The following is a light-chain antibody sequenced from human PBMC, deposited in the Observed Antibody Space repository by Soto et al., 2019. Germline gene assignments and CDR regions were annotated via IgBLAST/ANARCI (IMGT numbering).Light chain of an antibody. V-gene: IGKV1-33*01. J-gene: IGKJ5*01. CDR2: DAS. Sequence: DIQMPQSPSSLSASVGDRVTITCQASQNINNYLNWYQQKPGRAPKLLIYDASNLEAGVPSRLRGSGSGTDFTITISRLQPEDIATYYCQQYENLPTFGQGTRLEIK. CDR3: QQYENLPT. CDR1: QNINNY.